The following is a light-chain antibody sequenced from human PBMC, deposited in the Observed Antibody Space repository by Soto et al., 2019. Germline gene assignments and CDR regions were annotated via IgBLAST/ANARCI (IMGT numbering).Light chain of an antibody. CDR3: SSYAGSNTYVV. CDR2: EVS. CDR1: SSDVGGYNY. J-gene: IGLJ2*01. Sequence: QSVLTQPPSASGSPGQSVTISCTGTSSDVGGYNYVSWYQQHPGKAPKLMIYEVSKRPSGVPDRFSGSKSGNTASLTVSGRQADDEADYYCSSYAGSNTYVVFGGGTKLTVL. V-gene: IGLV2-8*01.